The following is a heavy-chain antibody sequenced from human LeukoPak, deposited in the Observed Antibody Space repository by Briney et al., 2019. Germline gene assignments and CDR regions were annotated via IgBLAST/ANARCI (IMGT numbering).Heavy chain of an antibody. CDR2: IKQDGSEK. CDR1: GFTFSSYW. J-gene: IGHJ4*02. CDR3: ASGGWLQHPFDY. Sequence: GGSLRLSCAASGFTFSSYWMSWVRQAPGKGLEWVANIKQDGSEKYYVDSVKGRFTISRDNAKNSLYLQMNSLRAEDTAVYYCASGGWLQHPFDYWGQGTLVTVPS. V-gene: IGHV3-7*01. D-gene: IGHD5-24*01.